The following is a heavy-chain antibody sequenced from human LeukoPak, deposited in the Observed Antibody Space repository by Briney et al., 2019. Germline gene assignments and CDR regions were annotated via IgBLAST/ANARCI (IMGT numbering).Heavy chain of an antibody. J-gene: IGHJ4*02. CDR2: IYYSGST. D-gene: IGHD5-24*01. CDR1: GGSISSDY. Sequence: PSETLSLTCTVSGGSISSDYWSWIRQPPGKGLEWIGYIYYSGSTNYNLSLKSRVSISVDTSKNQFSLKLSSVTAADTAVYYCARGRLQLLHPYFDYWGQGTLVPVSS. CDR3: ARGRLQLLHPYFDY. V-gene: IGHV4-59*01.